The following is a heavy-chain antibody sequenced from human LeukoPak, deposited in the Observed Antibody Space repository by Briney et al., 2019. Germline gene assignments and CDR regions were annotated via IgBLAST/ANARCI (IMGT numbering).Heavy chain of an antibody. D-gene: IGHD1-26*01. CDR1: GFTFTTYW. J-gene: IGHJ5*02. CDR3: ARGPPRATALLNWFDP. Sequence: GGSLRLSCAASGFTFTTYWMTWVRQAPGKGLEWVANIKQDGSEKYYVDSVKGRFTISRDNAKNSLYLQMNSLKTEDTAVYYCARGPPRATALLNWFDPWGQGTLVTVSS. V-gene: IGHV3-7*01. CDR2: IKQDGSEK.